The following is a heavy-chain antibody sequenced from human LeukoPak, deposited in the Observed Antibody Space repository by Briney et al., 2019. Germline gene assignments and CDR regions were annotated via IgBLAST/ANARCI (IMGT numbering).Heavy chain of an antibody. CDR3: ARAYGDYHDY. D-gene: IGHD4-17*01. CDR2: IYHSGST. V-gene: IGHV4-38-2*01. CDR1: GYSISSGYY. J-gene: IGHJ4*02. Sequence: NPSETLSLTCAVSGYSISSGYYWGWIRQPPGKGLEWIGSIYHSGSTYYNPSLKSRVTISVDTSKNQFSLKLSSVTAADTAVYYCARAYGDYHDYWGQGTLVTVSS.